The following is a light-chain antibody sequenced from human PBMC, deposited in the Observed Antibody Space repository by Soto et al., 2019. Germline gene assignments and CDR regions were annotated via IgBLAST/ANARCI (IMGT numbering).Light chain of an antibody. CDR1: QSIDTD. CDR2: GAA. Sequence: EIVVTQSPATLSASPGERATLSCRASQSIDTDLAWYQQKPGQAPRLLIFGAATRTTGVPARFSGSGSGTEFTLTISSLQSEDSAVYYCQHYIKWPWTFGQGTKVDI. CDR3: QHYIKWPWT. J-gene: IGKJ1*01. V-gene: IGKV3-15*01.